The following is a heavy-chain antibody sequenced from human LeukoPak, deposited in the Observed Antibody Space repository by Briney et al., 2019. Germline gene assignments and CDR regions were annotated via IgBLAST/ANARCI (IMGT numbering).Heavy chain of an antibody. CDR3: AGDIVATRTFDY. V-gene: IGHV4-34*01. J-gene: IGHJ4*02. Sequence: SETLSLTCAVYGGSFSGYYWSWIRQPPGKGLEWIGEINHSGSTNYNPSLKSRVTISVDTSKNQFSLKLSSVTAADTAVYYCAGDIVATRTFDYWGQGTLATVSS. D-gene: IGHD5-12*01. CDR2: INHSGST. CDR1: GGSFSGYY.